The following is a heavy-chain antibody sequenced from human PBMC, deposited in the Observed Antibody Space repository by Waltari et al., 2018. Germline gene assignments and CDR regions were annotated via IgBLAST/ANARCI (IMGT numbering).Heavy chain of an antibody. CDR2: INAGNGNT. D-gene: IGHD5-12*01. J-gene: IGHJ4*02. Sequence: QVQLVQSGAEVKKPGASVKVSCKASGYTFTSYAMHWVRQAPGQRLEWMGWINAGNGNTKYSQKFQGRVTITRDTSASTAYMELSSLRSEDTAVYYCARDRLDIVATIRGGGFDYWGQGTLVTVSS. CDR1: GYTFTSYA. V-gene: IGHV1-3*01. CDR3: ARDRLDIVATIRGGGFDY.